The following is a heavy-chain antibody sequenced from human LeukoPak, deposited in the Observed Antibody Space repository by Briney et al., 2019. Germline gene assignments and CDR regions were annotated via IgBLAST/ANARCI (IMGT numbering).Heavy chain of an antibody. D-gene: IGHD1-1*01. CDR1: GFTFSGHW. J-gene: IGHJ4*02. CDR3: VRDETLWTLDW. CDR2: IKDGTDS. Sequence: GGSLRLSCTASGFTFSGHWIHRVRQAPGMGLVWVSRIKDGTDSMYAESVKGRFTISRDNAKNTVYLQMNSLRAEDTAVYHCVRDETLWTLDWWGQGTLVSVSS. V-gene: IGHV3-74*03.